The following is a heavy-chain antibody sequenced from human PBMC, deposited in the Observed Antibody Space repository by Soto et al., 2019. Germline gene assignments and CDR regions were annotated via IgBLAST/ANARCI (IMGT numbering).Heavy chain of an antibody. J-gene: IGHJ6*02. D-gene: IGHD4-17*01. CDR1: GGSISSSNW. CDR2: IYHSGST. CDR3: ATHGDGYGDYEYYGMDV. V-gene: IGHV4-4*02. Sequence: PWETLSLTCAVSGGSISSSNWWRWVRQPPGKGLEWIGEIYHSGSTNYNPSLKSRVTISVDKSKNQLSLKLSSVTAADTAVYYCATHGDGYGDYEYYGMDVWGQGTTVTVSS.